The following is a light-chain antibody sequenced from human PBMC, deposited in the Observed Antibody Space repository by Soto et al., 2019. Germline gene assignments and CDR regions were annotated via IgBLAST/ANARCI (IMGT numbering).Light chain of an antibody. V-gene: IGLV2-14*01. J-gene: IGLJ1*01. CDR2: EVS. Sequence: QSALTQPASVSGXXXXSITXXXTXTSSDIGGYNFVSWYQHHPGRAPKLMIYEVSNRPSGVSNRFSGSKSGDTASLTISGLQAEDEADYYCTSYRTTTTLLYVFGTGTKVTVL. CDR3: TSYRTTTTLLYV. CDR1: SSDIGGYNF.